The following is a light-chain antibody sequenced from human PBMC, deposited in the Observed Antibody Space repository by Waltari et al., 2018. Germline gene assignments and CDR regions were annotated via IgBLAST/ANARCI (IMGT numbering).Light chain of an antibody. CDR1: QGIRSN. CDR2: GAS. V-gene: IGKV3-15*01. Sequence: ELVMTQSPATLSVFQGERATLSCRASQGIRSNLAWYQHKPGQAPRLLIYGASTRATGIPARFSGSGSGTEFTLTISSLQSKDFAVYFCQQYDNWLGTFGQGTKVEIK. CDR3: QQYDNWLGT. J-gene: IGKJ1*01.